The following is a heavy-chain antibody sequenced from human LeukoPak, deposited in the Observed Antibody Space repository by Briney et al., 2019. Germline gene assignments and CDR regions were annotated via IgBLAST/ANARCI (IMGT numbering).Heavy chain of an antibody. Sequence: PGGSLRLSCAASGFPFSNYWMHWVRQAPGKGLVWVSRVNSDGSTTNYADSVKGRFTISRDNAENTLYMRMNSLRSEDTAVYYCARGYYSSSRFDSWGQGTLVTVSS. CDR1: GFPFSNYW. J-gene: IGHJ4*02. CDR3: ARGYYSSSRFDS. V-gene: IGHV3-74*01. CDR2: VNSDGSTT. D-gene: IGHD6-13*01.